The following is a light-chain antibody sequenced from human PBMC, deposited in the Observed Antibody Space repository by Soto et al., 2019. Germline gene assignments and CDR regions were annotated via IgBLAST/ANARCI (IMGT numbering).Light chain of an antibody. CDR2: EVS. CDR1: SSDVGGYNY. J-gene: IGLJ1*01. CDR3: SSYAGSNNPPYV. Sequence: QSALTQPPSASGSPGQSVTISCTGTSSDVGGYNYVFWYQQHPGKAPKLMIYEVSKRPSGVPDRFSGSKSGNTASLTVSGLQAEDEADYYCSSYAGSNNPPYVFGTGTKVTVL. V-gene: IGLV2-8*01.